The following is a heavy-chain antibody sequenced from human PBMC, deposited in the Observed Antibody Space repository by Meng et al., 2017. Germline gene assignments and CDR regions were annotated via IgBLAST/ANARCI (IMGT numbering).Heavy chain of an antibody. J-gene: IGHJ6*02. CDR1: GFPLSTSGMC. CDR3: SRVPYYYYGMDV. CDR2: IDWDDDK. V-gene: IGHV2-70*20. Sequence: SGLTLAKPTQILTLTCTFSGFPLSTSGMCVSWVRQPPGKALEWLALIDWDDDKYYSTSLKTRLTISKDTSKNQVVLTMTNIDPVDTATYYCSRVPYYYYGMDVWGQGTTVTVSS.